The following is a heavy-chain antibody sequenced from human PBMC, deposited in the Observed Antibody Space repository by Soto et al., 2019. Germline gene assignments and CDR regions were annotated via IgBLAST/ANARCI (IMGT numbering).Heavy chain of an antibody. J-gene: IGHJ4*02. D-gene: IGHD6-25*01. CDR1: GYTFTSFQ. CDR2: MDPNNGAT. CDR3: TRSGFNFHFDY. Sequence: QVQLVQSGPEVKPPGASLKVSCKASGYTFTSFQINWVRQATGQGLEWMGWMDPNNGATAYAQKFQGRLTVTRDTSISTAYMELTRLRSEDTAVYYCTRSGFNFHFDYWGQGALVVVSS. V-gene: IGHV1-8*01.